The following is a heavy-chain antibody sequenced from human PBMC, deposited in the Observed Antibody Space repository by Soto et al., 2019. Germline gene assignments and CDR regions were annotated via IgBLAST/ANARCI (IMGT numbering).Heavy chain of an antibody. V-gene: IGHV5-10-1*01. J-gene: IGHJ6*02. D-gene: IGHD5-12*01. CDR1: GYSFTSYW. CDR2: IDPSDSYT. Sequence: PGESLKISCKGSGYSFTSYWISWVRQMPGKGLEWMGRIDPSDSYTNYSPSFQGHVTISADKSISTAYLQWSSLKASDTAMYYCARHLNVDIVATISGMDVWGQGTTVTVSS. CDR3: ARHLNVDIVATISGMDV.